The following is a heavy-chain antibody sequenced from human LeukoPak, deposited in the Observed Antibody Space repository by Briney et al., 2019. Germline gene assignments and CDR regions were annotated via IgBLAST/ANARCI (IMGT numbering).Heavy chain of an antibody. Sequence: SETLSLTCTISGGSINSHFWSWIRQPAGKGLEWIGRIHSTGNPNYNPSLRSRVTMSVDTSRSQFSLTLRSVTAADTAVYYCARHLGSSIEYWGQGTLVTVSS. V-gene: IGHV4-4*07. J-gene: IGHJ4*02. CDR2: IHSTGNP. D-gene: IGHD3-10*01. CDR1: GGSINSHF. CDR3: ARHLGSSIEY.